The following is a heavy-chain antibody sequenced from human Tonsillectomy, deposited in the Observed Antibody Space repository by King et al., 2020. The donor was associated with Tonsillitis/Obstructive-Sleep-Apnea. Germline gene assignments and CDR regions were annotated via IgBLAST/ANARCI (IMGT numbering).Heavy chain of an antibody. D-gene: IGHD3-10*01. J-gene: IGHJ6*02. CDR3: ASDTHYYVSGSYYPRHYYCMDV. V-gene: IGHV3-33*01. CDR2: IWHDGINK. CDR1: GFTFSTYG. Sequence: VQLVESGGGVVQPGRSLRISCAASGFTFSTYGIHWVRQAPGKGLEWVAIIWHDGINKYYADSVKGRFTISRDNSKNTLYLEMNSLRAEDTAVYYCASDTHYYVSGSYYPRHYYCMDVWGQGTTVTVSS.